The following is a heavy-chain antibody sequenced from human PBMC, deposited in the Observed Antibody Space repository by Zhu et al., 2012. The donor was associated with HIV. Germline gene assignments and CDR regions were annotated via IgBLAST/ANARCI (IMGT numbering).Heavy chain of an antibody. Sequence: EVQLVESGGGLVQPGGSLKLSCAASGLTFSGSAMHWVRQASGKGLEWVGRIRSKANSYATAYAASVKGRFTISRDDSKNTAYLQMNSLKTEDTAVYYCTSHYGDPYWYFDLWGRGTLVTVSS. CDR2: IRSKANSYAT. D-gene: IGHD4-17*01. V-gene: IGHV3-73*02. CDR1: GLTFSGSA. J-gene: IGHJ2*01. CDR3: TSHYGDPYWYFDL.